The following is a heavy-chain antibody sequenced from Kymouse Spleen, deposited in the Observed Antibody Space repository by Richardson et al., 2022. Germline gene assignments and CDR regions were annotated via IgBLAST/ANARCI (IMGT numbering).Heavy chain of an antibody. CDR1: GGSFSGYY. D-gene: IGHD2-2*02. Sequence: QVQLQQWGAGLLKPSETLSLTCAVYGGSFSGYYWSWIRQPPGKGLEWIGEINHSGSTNYNPSLKSRVTISVDTSKNQFSLKLSSVTAADTAVYYCARERGGCSSTSCFYYYYGMDVWGQGTTVTVSS. CDR2: INHSGST. V-gene: IGHV4-34*01. CDR3: ARERGGCSSTSCFYYYYGMDV. J-gene: IGHJ6*02.